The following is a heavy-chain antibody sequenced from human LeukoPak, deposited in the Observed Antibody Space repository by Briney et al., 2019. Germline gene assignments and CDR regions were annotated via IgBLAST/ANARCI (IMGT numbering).Heavy chain of an antibody. V-gene: IGHV1-8*01. J-gene: IGHJ4*02. CDR1: GYTFTSYD. Sequence: GASVTVSCKASGYTFTSYDINWVRQATGQGLEWMGWMNPNSGNTGYAQKFQGRVTITRNTSISTAYMELSSLRSEDTAVYYCARGVRGAHILDYYFDYWGQGTLVTVSS. CDR2: MNPNSGNT. D-gene: IGHD3-10*01. CDR3: ARGVRGAHILDYYFDY.